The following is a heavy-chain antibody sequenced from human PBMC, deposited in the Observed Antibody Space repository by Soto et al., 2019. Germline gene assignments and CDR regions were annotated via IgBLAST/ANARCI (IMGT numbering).Heavy chain of an antibody. Sequence: GQSQKICRKGAGYKFTSYWIGCVRQMPGKGLEWMGIIYPGVSDTRYSPSFQGQVTISADKSISTAYLQWSSLKASDTAMYYCAVCVDYYDSSGIDYWGQGTLVTVPQ. J-gene: IGHJ4*02. CDR1: GYKFTSYW. V-gene: IGHV5-51*01. CDR3: AVCVDYYDSSGIDY. CDR2: IYPGVSDT. D-gene: IGHD3-22*01.